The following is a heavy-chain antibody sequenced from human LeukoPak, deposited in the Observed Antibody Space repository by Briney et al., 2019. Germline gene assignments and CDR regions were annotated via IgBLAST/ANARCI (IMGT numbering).Heavy chain of an antibody. Sequence: ASVKVSCKASGYTFTGYYMHWVRQAPGQGLEWMGWISAYNGNTNYAQKLQGRVTMTTDTSTSTAYMELRSLRSDDTAVYYCARSLPVAGSSYWFDPWGQGTLVTVSS. CDR2: ISAYNGNT. CDR3: ARSLPVAGSSYWFDP. V-gene: IGHV1-18*04. D-gene: IGHD6-19*01. J-gene: IGHJ5*02. CDR1: GYTFTGYY.